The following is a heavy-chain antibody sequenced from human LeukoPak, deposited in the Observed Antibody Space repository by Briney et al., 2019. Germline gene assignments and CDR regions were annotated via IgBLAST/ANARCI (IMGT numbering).Heavy chain of an antibody. CDR3: AKDGTRMTHYYYYDGMDV. CDR1: GFTFSSYG. D-gene: IGHD4-17*01. CDR2: ISYDGSQK. V-gene: IGHV3-30*18. J-gene: IGHJ6*02. Sequence: GGSLRLSCAASGFTFSSYGMHWVRQAPGKGLEWVALISYDGSQKYHADSVKGRFTISRDNSKNALYLQMDSLRAEDTAAYYCAKDGTRMTHYYYYDGMDVWGQGTTVTVSS.